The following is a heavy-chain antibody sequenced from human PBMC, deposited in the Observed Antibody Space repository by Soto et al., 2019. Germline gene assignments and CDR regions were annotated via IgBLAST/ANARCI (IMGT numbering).Heavy chain of an antibody. Sequence: GGSLRLSCAASGFTFSNAWINWVRQAPGKGLEWVAVISYDGSNKYYADSVKGRFTISRDNSKNTLYLQMNSLRAEDTAVYYCARDKGNAFDDWGPGTLVNVSS. J-gene: IGHJ4*02. CDR2: ISYDGSNK. CDR1: GFTFSNAW. CDR3: ARDKGNAFDD. V-gene: IGHV3-30-3*01. D-gene: IGHD1-1*01.